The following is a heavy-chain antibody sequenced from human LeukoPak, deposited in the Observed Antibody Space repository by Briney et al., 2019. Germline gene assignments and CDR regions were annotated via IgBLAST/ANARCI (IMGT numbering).Heavy chain of an antibody. CDR2: IGAYNGNT. D-gene: IGHD3-10*01. V-gene: IGHV1-18*01. Sequence: ASVKVSCKASGYTFTSYGISWVRQAPGQGLEWMGWIGAYNGNTNYAQKLQGRVTMTTDTSTSTAYMELRSLRSDDTAVYYCARVGVRGAKRFWFDPWGQGTLVTVSS. CDR1: GYTFTSYG. J-gene: IGHJ5*02. CDR3: ARVGVRGAKRFWFDP.